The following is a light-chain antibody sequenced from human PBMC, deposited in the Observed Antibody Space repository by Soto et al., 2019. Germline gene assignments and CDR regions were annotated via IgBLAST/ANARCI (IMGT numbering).Light chain of an antibody. J-gene: IGLJ3*02. CDR3: ATWDESLSGWV. Sequence: QAVVTQPPSASGTPGQRVTISCSGSSSSIGGSYIYWYQQLPGAAPKLLIYRSKQRPSGVPDRFSGSKSGTSASLAISGLRSEDEADYYCATWDESLSGWVFGGGTKLTVL. CDR2: RSK. CDR1: SSSIGGSY. V-gene: IGLV1-47*01.